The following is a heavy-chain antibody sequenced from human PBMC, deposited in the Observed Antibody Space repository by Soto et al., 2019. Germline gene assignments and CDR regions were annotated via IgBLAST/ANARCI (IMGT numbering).Heavy chain of an antibody. CDR2: IYYNGST. Sequence: QVQLQESGPGLVKPSQTLSLTCTVSGGSISSGGYYWSWIRQHPGKGLEWIGYIYYNGSTYYNPSLKGRVTISGDTSKNQCSLKLSSVTAADTAVYYCARTSYDSSGTAADPWGQGTLVTVSS. D-gene: IGHD3-22*01. J-gene: IGHJ5*02. CDR1: GGSISSGGYY. CDR3: ARTSYDSSGTAADP. V-gene: IGHV4-31*03.